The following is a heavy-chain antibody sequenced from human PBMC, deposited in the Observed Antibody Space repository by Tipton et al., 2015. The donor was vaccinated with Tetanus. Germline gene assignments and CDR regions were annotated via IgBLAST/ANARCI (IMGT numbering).Heavy chain of an antibody. Sequence: TLSLTCAVYGGSFSGYYWSWLRQPPGKGLEWIGEINHSGSTNYNPSLKSRVTISEDTSKNQLSLKLSSVTAADTAVYYCARRQVGRGPFDYWGQGSRVTASS. CDR2: INHSGST. CDR3: ARRQVGRGPFDY. CDR1: GGSFSGYY. V-gene: IGHV4-34*01. J-gene: IGHJ4*02. D-gene: IGHD3-10*01.